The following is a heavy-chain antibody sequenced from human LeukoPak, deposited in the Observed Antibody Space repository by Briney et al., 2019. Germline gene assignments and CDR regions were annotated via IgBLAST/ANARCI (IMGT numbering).Heavy chain of an antibody. CDR1: GFTFSNAW. D-gene: IGHD2-21*02. Sequence: PGGSLRLSCAASGFTFSNAWMSWVRQAPGKGLEWVGRIKSKTDGGTTDYAAPVKGRFTISRDDSKNTLYLQMNSLKTEDTAVYYCTRDRTGSVVVTAIRRNWFDPWGQGTLVTVSS. J-gene: IGHJ5*02. CDR3: TRDRTGSVVVTAIRRNWFDP. V-gene: IGHV3-15*01. CDR2: IKSKTDGGTT.